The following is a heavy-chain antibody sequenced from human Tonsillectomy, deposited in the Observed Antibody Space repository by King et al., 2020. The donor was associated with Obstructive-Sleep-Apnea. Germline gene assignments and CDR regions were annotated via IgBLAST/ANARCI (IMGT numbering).Heavy chain of an antibody. CDR2: IYTSGST. V-gene: IGHV4-4*07. CDR3: AREESAYYGAGPMDV. D-gene: IGHD3-10*01. CDR1: GGSMSSFY. Sequence: LQLQESGPGLVKPSETLSLTCSVSGGSMSSFYWSWIRQAAGKGLEWIGRIYTSGSTNYNPSLKSRVTLSVDTSNNQISLKLSSVTAADTAGYYCAREESAYYGAGPMDVWGQGTTVTVSS. J-gene: IGHJ6*02.